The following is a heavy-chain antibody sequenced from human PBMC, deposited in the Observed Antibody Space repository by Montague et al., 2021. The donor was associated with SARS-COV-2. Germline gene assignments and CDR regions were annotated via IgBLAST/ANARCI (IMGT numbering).Heavy chain of an antibody. CDR1: GDSMSGSNSY. Sequence: ETLSLTCSVSGDSMSGSNSYWGWIRQPPGKGLESIGSISYTGSTSYNASLKSRVTMSVDTSKNEFSLRLSSVTTSDTAVYYCARLYIQKTLVGASRRRWFDPWGQGTLVTVSS. CDR3: ARLYIQKTLVGASRRRWFDP. J-gene: IGHJ5*02. V-gene: IGHV4-39*01. CDR2: ISYTGST. D-gene: IGHD1-26*01.